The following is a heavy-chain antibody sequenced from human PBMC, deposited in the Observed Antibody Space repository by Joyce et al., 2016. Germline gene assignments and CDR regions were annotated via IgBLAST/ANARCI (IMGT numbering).Heavy chain of an antibody. Sequence: QVQLVESGGGVVQPGRSLRLSCAASGLTHSNYGVNWVRQVPGKGLEWVAVISYDGIYKYYADSVKGRFTISRDNSKNTVFLEMNSLRAEDTAVYYCAKILTATYSSGWFLDYWGQGTLVTVSS. V-gene: IGHV3-30*18. J-gene: IGHJ4*02. CDR2: ISYDGIYK. CDR3: AKILTATYSSGWFLDY. D-gene: IGHD6-25*01. CDR1: GLTHSNYG.